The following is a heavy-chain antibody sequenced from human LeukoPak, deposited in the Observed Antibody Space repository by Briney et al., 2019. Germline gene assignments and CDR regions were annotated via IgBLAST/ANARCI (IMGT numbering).Heavy chain of an antibody. Sequence: GGSLRLSCAASGFTFSSYSMNWVRQAPGKGLEWVSYISSSSSTIYYADSVKGRFTISRDNAKNSLYLQMNSLRAEDTAVYYCARDEGTPGPPLDYWGQGTPVTVSS. J-gene: IGHJ4*02. CDR3: ARDEGTPGPPLDY. CDR2: ISSSSSTI. V-gene: IGHV3-48*04. CDR1: GFTFSSYS. D-gene: IGHD1-14*01.